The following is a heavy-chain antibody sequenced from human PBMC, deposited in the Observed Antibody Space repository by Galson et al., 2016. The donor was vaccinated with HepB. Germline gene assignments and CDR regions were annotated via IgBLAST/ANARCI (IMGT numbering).Heavy chain of an antibody. J-gene: IGHJ6*02. CDR2: IKEDGSEK. CDR1: GFIFNSYW. Sequence: SLRLSCAASGFIFNSYWMSWVRQAPGKGLEWVANIKEDGSEKYYVDSVKGRFTISRDNAKNSLYLQMNSLSPEDTAVYYCASLWSSAPGSVYDYYGMDVWGQGTTVTVSS. CDR3: ASLWSSAPGSVYDYYGMDV. V-gene: IGHV3-7*01. D-gene: IGHD6-13*01.